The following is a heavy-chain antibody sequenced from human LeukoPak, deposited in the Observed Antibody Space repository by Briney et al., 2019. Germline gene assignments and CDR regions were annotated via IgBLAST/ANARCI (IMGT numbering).Heavy chain of an antibody. D-gene: IGHD2-2*02. CDR1: GFTFSSYS. J-gene: IGHJ4*02. CDR2: ISSSSSYI. CDR3: ARYCSSASCYTHRVY. V-gene: IGHV3-21*01. Sequence: PGGSLRLSCAASGFTFSSYSMNWVRQAPGKGLEWVSSISSSSSYIYYADSVKGRFTISRDNAKNSLYLQMNSLRAEDTAVYHCARYCSSASCYTHRVYWGQGTLVTVSS.